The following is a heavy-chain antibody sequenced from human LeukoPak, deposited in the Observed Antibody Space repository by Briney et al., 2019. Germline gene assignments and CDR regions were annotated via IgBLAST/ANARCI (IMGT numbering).Heavy chain of an antibody. D-gene: IGHD3-9*01. V-gene: IGHV4-34*01. J-gene: IGHJ3*02. CDR1: GGSFSGYY. CDR3: ARRTRYFDWLLSRYAFDI. Sequence: PSETLSLTCAVYGGSFSGYYWSWIRQPPGKGLEWIGEINHSGSTNYNPSLKSRVTISVDTSKNQFSLKLSSVTAADTAVYYCARRTRYFDWLLSRYAFDIWGQGTMVTVSS. CDR2: INHSGST.